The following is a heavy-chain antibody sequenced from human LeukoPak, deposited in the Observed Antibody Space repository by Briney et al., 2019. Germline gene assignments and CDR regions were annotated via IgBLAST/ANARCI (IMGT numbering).Heavy chain of an antibody. D-gene: IGHD6-19*01. Sequence: GGSLRLSCAASGFTFSSYEMNWVRQAPGDGLEWVSYISGSGSSIHYAGSVKGRFTVSRDNAKNSLYLQMNSLRAEDTAVYFCARDRSGWYKWFDPWGQGTLVTVSS. V-gene: IGHV3-48*03. J-gene: IGHJ5*02. CDR3: ARDRSGWYKWFDP. CDR2: ISGSGSSI. CDR1: GFTFSSYE.